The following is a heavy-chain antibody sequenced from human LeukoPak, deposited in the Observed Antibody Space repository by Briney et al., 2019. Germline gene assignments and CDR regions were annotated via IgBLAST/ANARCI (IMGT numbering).Heavy chain of an antibody. CDR3: ASRYSSGWYSYYYYYGMDV. Sequence: SETLSLTCAVSGGSISSSNWWSWVRQPPGNGLEWIGEIYHSGSTNYNPSLKSRVTISVDKSKNQFSPKLSSVTAADTAVYYCASRYSSGWYSYYYYYGMDVWGQGTTVTVSS. CDR2: IYHSGST. D-gene: IGHD6-19*01. V-gene: IGHV4-4*02. J-gene: IGHJ6*02. CDR1: GGSISSSNW.